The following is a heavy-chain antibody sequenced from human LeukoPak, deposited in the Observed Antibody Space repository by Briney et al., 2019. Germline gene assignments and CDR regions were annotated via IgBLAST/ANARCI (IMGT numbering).Heavy chain of an antibody. Sequence: EASVKVSCKASPDTFTRYGITWVRQAPGQGLEWMGGIRAYNGDTNYAQKFQGRVTMTAERSTNTAYMELRGLTFDDTAVFYCATTTATSGSSLYWGQGTLVNVAS. CDR1: PDTFTRYG. J-gene: IGHJ4*02. V-gene: IGHV1-18*01. CDR3: ATTTATSGSSLY. CDR2: IRAYNGDT. D-gene: IGHD6-19*01.